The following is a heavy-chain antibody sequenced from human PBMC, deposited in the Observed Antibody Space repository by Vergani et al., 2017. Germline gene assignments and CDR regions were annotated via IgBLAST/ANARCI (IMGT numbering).Heavy chain of an antibody. CDR2: TYYRSKWYN. V-gene: IGHV6-1*01. CDR1: GDSVSSNSAA. J-gene: IGHJ3*01. CDR3: ARVGTVTTYDAFDV. D-gene: IGHD4-17*01. Sequence: QVQLQQSGPGLVKPSQTLSLSCAISGDSVSSNSAAWNWIRQSPSRGLEWLGRTYYRSKWYNDYAVSVKSRITINPDTSKNQCSLQLNSVTPEDTAVYYCARVGTVTTYDAFDVWGQGTMVTVSS.